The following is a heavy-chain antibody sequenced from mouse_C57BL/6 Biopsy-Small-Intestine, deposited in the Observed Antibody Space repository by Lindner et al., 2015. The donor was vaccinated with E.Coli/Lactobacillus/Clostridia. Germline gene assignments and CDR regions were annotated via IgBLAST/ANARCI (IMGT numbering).Heavy chain of an antibody. Sequence: SVKVSCKASGYTFNGYHMHWVRQAPGQGLEWMGRINVYTGDTSYAQKFQGRVAVTRDTSISTAYMELSRLKSDDTAVYYCARVPYSGYDSDTFDVWGQGTMVTVSS. CDR1: GYTFNGYH. CDR2: INVYTGDT. V-gene: IGHV1-19*01. D-gene: IGHD2-2*01. J-gene: IGHJ1*02. CDR3: ARVPYSGYDSDTFDV.